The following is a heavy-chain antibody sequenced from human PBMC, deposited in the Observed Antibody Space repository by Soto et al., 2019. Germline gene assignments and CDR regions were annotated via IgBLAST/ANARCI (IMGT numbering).Heavy chain of an antibody. J-gene: IGHJ4*02. D-gene: IGHD3-10*01. CDR2: ISYDGSNK. V-gene: IGHV3-30-3*01. CDR1: GFTFSSYA. CDR3: TSDRYPRFYHGSGSYPYY. Sequence: HPGGSLRLSCAASGFTFSSYAMHWVRQAPGKGLEWVAVISYDGSNKYYADSVKGRFTISRDNPKTSLFLQMNSLRVEDTAVYFCTSDRYPRFYHGSGSYPYYWGQGTPVTAPQ.